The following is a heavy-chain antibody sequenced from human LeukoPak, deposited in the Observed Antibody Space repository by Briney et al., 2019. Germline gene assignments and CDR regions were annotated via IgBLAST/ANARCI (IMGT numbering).Heavy chain of an antibody. Sequence: SETLSLTCTVSGGSISSSSSYWGWIRQPPGKGLEWIGSFYYSGSTYYNPSLKSRVTISVDTSKNQLSLKLSSVTAADTAVYYCAREPGFDSSGYLNWFDPWGQGTLVTVSS. CDR1: GGSISSSSSY. CDR2: FYYSGST. CDR3: AREPGFDSSGYLNWFDP. D-gene: IGHD3-22*01. V-gene: IGHV4-39*07. J-gene: IGHJ5*02.